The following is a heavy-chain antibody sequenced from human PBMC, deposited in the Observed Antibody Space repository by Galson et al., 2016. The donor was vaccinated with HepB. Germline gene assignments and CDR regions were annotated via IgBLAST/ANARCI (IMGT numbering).Heavy chain of an antibody. D-gene: IGHD3-10*01. Sequence: SLRLSCAASGLTISDYGMNWVRQAPGKGLEWVANIKQDGGEKYYVDSVKGRFTISRDNAKNSLYLQMSNLRAEDTAVYYCARGAGAGYWGQGTLVTVSS. CDR1: GLTISDYG. V-gene: IGHV3-7*03. CDR3: ARGAGAGY. CDR2: IKQDGGEK. J-gene: IGHJ4*02.